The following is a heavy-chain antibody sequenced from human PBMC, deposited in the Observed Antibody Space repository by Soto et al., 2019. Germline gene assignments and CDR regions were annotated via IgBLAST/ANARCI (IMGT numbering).Heavy chain of an antibody. CDR1: GGSISSGDYY. CDR2: IYYSGST. V-gene: IGHV4-30-4*01. CDR3: AREWSSSWSINYYCYYGMDV. Sequence: SGTLSLTCTVSGGSISSGDYYWSWIRPPPGKGLEWIGYIYYSGSTYYNPSLKSRVTISVDTSNNQFSLELSSVTAEDTAVYYCAREWSSSWSINYYCYYGMDVWGQGXTVTVYS. J-gene: IGHJ6*02. D-gene: IGHD6-13*01.